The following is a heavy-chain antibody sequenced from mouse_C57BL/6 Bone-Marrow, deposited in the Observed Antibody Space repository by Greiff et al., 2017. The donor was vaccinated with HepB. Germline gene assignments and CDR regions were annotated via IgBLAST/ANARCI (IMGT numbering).Heavy chain of an antibody. D-gene: IGHD1-1*01. Sequence: AGGGVDFSRYWMSWARRAPGKGLEWIGEINPDSSTINYAPSLKDKFIISRDNAKNTLYLQMSKVRSEDTALYYCARRSYYGRYAMDYWGQGTSVTVSS. CDR1: GVDFSRYW. V-gene: IGHV4-1*01. CDR3: ARRSYYGRYAMDY. J-gene: IGHJ4*01. CDR2: INPDSSTI.